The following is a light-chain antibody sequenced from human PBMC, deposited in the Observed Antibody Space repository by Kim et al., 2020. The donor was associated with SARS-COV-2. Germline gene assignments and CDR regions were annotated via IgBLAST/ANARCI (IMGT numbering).Light chain of an antibody. CDR2: DAS. V-gene: IGKV1-5*01. Sequence: DIQVTQSPSTVSASVGDRVTITCRASQSVDNWVAWYQQKSGKAPKLLIFDASTLESGVPSRFSGSGSGTEFTLTISRLDPDDFATYYCQQYDTKRTFGQGTKLEI. CDR1: QSVDNW. CDR3: QQYDTKRT. J-gene: IGKJ1*01.